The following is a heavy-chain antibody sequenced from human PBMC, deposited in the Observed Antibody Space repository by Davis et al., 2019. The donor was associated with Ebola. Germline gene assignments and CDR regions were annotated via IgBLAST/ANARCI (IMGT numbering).Heavy chain of an antibody. Sequence: GESLKISCAASGFTFSSYAMSWVRQAPGKGLEWVSAISGSGGSTYYADSVKGRFTISRDNSRNTLYLQMNGLRVEDTAIYYCAKDTPNIWFDVWGQGTMVAVSS. CDR3: AKDTPNIWFDV. D-gene: IGHD2-15*01. J-gene: IGHJ3*01. V-gene: IGHV3-23*01. CDR2: ISGSGGST. CDR1: GFTFSSYA.